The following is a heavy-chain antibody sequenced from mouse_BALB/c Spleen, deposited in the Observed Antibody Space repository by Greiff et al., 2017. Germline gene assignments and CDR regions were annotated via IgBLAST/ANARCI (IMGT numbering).Heavy chain of an antibody. Sequence: QVQLQQSGAELVKPGASVKLSCKASGYTFTSYWMHWVKQRPGQGLEWIGEIDPSDSYTNYNQKFKGKATLTVDKSSSTAYMQLSSLTSEDSAVYYCAREVFAYWGQGTLVTVSA. CDR2: IDPSDSYT. J-gene: IGHJ3*01. CDR3: AREVFAY. V-gene: IGHV1-69*02. CDR1: GYTFTSYW.